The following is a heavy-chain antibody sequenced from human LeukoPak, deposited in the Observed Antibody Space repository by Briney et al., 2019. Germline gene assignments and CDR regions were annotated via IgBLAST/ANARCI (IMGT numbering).Heavy chain of an antibody. Sequence: NTSETLSLTCTVSDGSISSSRYYWGWIRQPPGKGLEWFGSIYYSGSTYYNPSLKSRVTISVDTSKNQFSLKLSSVTAADTAVYYCARTQYYYDSSGYSSWGQGTLVTVSS. V-gene: IGHV4-39*01. J-gene: IGHJ5*02. CDR3: ARTQYYYDSSGYSS. CDR2: IYYSGST. CDR1: DGSISSSRYY. D-gene: IGHD3-22*01.